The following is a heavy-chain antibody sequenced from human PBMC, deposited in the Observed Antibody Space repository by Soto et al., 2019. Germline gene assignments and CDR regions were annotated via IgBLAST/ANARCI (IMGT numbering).Heavy chain of an antibody. CDR1: GGTFSSYT. V-gene: IGHV1-69*02. CDR3: ARESLLWFGEKYYYYYGMDV. Sequence: QVQLVQSGAEVKKPGSSVKVSCKASGGTFSSYTISWVRQAPGQGLEWMGRIIPILGIANYAQKFQGRVTITADNSTSTAYMERSSLRSEDTAVYYCARESLLWFGEKYYYYYGMDVWGQGTTVTVSS. CDR2: IIPILGIA. J-gene: IGHJ6*02. D-gene: IGHD3-10*01.